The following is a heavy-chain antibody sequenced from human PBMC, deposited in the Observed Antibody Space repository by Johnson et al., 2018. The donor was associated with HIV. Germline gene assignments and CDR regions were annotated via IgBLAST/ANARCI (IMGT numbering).Heavy chain of an antibody. CDR2: IRYDGSNK. J-gene: IGHJ3*02. CDR3: ARDKGIAARLGAFDI. V-gene: IGHV3-30*02. CDR1: GFTFSSYG. D-gene: IGHD6-6*01. Sequence: QVQLVESGGGVVQPGGSLRLSCAASGFTFSSYGMHWVRQAPGKGLEWVAFIRYDGSNKYYADSVKGRFPITRDNSKNTLYLQMNSLRAEDTAVYYCARDKGIAARLGAFDIWGQGTMVTVSS.